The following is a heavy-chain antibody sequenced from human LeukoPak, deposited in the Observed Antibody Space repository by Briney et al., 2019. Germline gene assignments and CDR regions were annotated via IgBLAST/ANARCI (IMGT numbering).Heavy chain of an antibody. CDR3: AKSQGGYFDY. V-gene: IGHV3-23*01. D-gene: IGHD2-15*01. Sequence: PGGSLRLSCAASGFTFSSYAMSWVRQAPGKGLEWVSGISGLGDYTDYRDSVKGRFTLSRDNSKYTLYLQMNSLRAEDTAVYFCAKSQGGYFDYWGQGTLVTVSS. CDR1: GFTFSSYA. CDR2: ISGLGDYT. J-gene: IGHJ4*02.